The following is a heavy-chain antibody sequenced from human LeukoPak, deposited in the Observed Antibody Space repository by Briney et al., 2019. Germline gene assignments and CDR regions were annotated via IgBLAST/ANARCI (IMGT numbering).Heavy chain of an antibody. V-gene: IGHV4-39*07. J-gene: IGHJ3*02. CDR1: GGSTSSSSYY. CDR3: ARANSIAARYDAFDI. CDR2: IYYSGST. Sequence: PSETLSLTCTVSGGSTSSSSYYWGWIRQPPGKGLEWIGSIYYSGSTYYNPSLKSRVTISVDTSKNQFSLKLSSVTAADTAVYYCARANSIAARYDAFDIWGQGTMVTVSS. D-gene: IGHD6-6*01.